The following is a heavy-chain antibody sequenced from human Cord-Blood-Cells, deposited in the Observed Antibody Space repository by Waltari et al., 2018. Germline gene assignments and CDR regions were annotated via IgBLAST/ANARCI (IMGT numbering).Heavy chain of an antibody. Sequence: QVQLVESGGGVVQPGRSLRLSCAGSGFTFSSFGMHWVRQAPGKGLEWGEFRWYDGSNKYYADSVKGRFTISRDNSKNTLYLHMNSLRAEDTAVYYCARELDWGSAWYFDLWGRGTLVTVSS. J-gene: IGHJ2*01. V-gene: IGHV3-33*01. CDR3: ARELDWGSAWYFDL. CDR2: RWYDGSNK. CDR1: GFTFSSFG. D-gene: IGHD7-27*01.